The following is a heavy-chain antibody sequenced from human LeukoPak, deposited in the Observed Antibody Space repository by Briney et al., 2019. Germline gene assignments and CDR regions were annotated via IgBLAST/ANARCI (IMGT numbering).Heavy chain of an antibody. CDR3: ARDSSTYAGPPDY. J-gene: IGHJ4*02. CDR1: GFTFSSYA. D-gene: IGHD2/OR15-2a*01. CDR2: ISGSGGST. V-gene: IGHV3-23*01. Sequence: GGSLRLSCAASGFTFSSYAMSWVRQAPGKGLEWVSAISGSGGSTYYADSVKGRFTISRDNAKNSLFLQMNSLRAEDTAVYYCARDSSTYAGPPDYWGQGTLVTVSS.